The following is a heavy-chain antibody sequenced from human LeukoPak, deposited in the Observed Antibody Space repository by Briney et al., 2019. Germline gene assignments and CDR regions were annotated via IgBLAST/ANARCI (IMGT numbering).Heavy chain of an antibody. V-gene: IGHV3-30*03. CDR1: GFTFSSYG. D-gene: IGHD1-26*01. CDR3: SGKDFDY. CDR2: ISYDGSNK. J-gene: IGHJ4*02. Sequence: GRSLRLSCAASGFTFSSYGMHWVRQAPGKGLEWVAVISYDGSNKYYADSVKGRFTISRDNSKNTLYLQMNSLRAEDTVVYYCSGKDFDYWGQGTLVTVSS.